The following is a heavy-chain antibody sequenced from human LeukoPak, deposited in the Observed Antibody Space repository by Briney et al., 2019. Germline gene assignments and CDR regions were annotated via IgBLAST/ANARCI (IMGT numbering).Heavy chain of an antibody. J-gene: IGHJ4*02. V-gene: IGHV3-30-3*01. CDR2: ISYDGSNK. Sequence: GGSLRLSCAASGFTFSRFGMNWVRQAPGKGLEWVAVISYDGSNKYYADSVKGRFTISRDNSKNTLYLQMNSLRAEDTAVYYCASTKAVAAPCFDYWGQGTLVTVSS. D-gene: IGHD6-19*01. CDR3: ASTKAVAAPCFDY. CDR1: GFTFSRFG.